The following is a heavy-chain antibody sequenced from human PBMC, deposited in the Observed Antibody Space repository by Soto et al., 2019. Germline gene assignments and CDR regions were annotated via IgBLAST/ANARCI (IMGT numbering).Heavy chain of an antibody. J-gene: IGHJ4*02. CDR1: GFSFKSHG. CDR2: ISYDGKDA. Sequence: QVQLVESGGGVVQPGRSLRLSCAVSGFSFKSHGMHWVRQAPGTGLEWVAFISYDGKDANYADSVKGRFTISRDNSKDALYLQMGSLRGEVTAVYFCAKDHRNGGSGVDYWGQGTLVTVSS. CDR3: AKDHRNGGSGVDY. D-gene: IGHD2-15*01. V-gene: IGHV3-30*18.